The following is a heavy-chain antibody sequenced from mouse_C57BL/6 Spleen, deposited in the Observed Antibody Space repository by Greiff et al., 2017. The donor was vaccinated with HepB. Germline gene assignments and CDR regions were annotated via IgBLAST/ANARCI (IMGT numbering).Heavy chain of an antibody. CDR3: ARRDWLDY. CDR2: IDPSDSYT. CDR1: GYTFTSYW. V-gene: IGHV1-50*01. J-gene: IGHJ2*01. D-gene: IGHD4-1*01. Sequence: QVQLQQPGAELVKPGASVKLSCKASGYTFTSYWMQWVKQRPGQGLEWIGEIDPSDSYTNYNQKFKGKATLTVDTSSSPAYMQLSSLTSEDSAVYYCARRDWLDYWGQGTTLTGSS.